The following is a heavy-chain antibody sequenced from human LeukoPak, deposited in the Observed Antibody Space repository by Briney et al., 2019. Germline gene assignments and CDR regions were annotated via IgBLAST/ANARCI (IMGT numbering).Heavy chain of an antibody. CDR1: GGSFSGYY. J-gene: IGHJ6*03. V-gene: IGHV4-34*01. CDR2: INHSGST. Sequence: SETLSLTCAVYGGSFSGYYWSWIRQPPGKGLEWIGEINHSGSTNYNPSLKSRVTISVDTSKNQFPLKLSSVTAADTAVYYCARRASRYCSGGSCYSQREYYYYMNVWGKGTTVTISS. CDR3: ARRASRYCSGGSCYSQREYYYYMNV. D-gene: IGHD2-15*01.